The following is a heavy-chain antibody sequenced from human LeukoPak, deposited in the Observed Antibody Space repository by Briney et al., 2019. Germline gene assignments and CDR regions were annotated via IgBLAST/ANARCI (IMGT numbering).Heavy chain of an antibody. D-gene: IGHD4-17*01. CDR3: ARTTSEEDYGDSTGRYYYYSGMDV. J-gene: IGHJ6*02. CDR2: TYYRSKWYN. CDR1: GDSVPSNSAA. V-gene: IGHV6-1*01. Sequence: SQTLSLTCAISGDSVPSNSAAWNWIRQSPSRGLEWLGRTYYRSKWYNDYAVSVKSRITIKPDTSKNQFSLQLNSVTPEDTAVYYCARTTSEEDYGDSTGRYYYYSGMDVWGQGTTVTVSS.